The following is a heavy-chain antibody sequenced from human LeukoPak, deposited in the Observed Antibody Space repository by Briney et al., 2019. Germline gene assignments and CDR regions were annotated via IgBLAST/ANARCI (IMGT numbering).Heavy chain of an antibody. CDR3: ARGAAKKAFDI. D-gene: IGHD2-15*01. CDR1: GGSISSYY. Sequence: KPSETLSLTCTVSGGSISSYYWSWIRQPAGKGLEWIGRIYTSGSTNYNPPLKSRVTISVDKSKNQFSLKLSSVTAADTAVYYCARGAAKKAFDIWGQGTMVTVSS. CDR2: IYTSGST. J-gene: IGHJ3*02. V-gene: IGHV4-4*07.